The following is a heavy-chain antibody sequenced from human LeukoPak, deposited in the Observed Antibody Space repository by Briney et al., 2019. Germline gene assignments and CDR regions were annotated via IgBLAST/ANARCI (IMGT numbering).Heavy chain of an antibody. CDR1: GFTFSSYA. CDR3: ASPWKGGSYYFYYYYMDV. D-gene: IGHD1-26*01. V-gene: IGHV3-30*04. CDR2: ISYDGSNK. J-gene: IGHJ6*03. Sequence: GGSLRLSCAASGFTFSSYAMHWVRQAPGKGLEWVAVISYDGSNKCYADSVKGRFTISRDNSKNTLYLQMNSLRAEDTAVYYCASPWKGGSYYFYYYYMDVWGKGTTVTVSS.